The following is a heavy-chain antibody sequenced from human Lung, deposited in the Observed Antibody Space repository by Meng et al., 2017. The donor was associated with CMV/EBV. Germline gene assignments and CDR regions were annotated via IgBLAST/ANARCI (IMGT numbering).Heavy chain of an antibody. CDR3: AREGYCSSTSCLYYYYYGMDV. J-gene: IGHJ6*02. Sequence: LXCAASGFTFSSYWMHWVRQAPGKGLVWVSRINSDGSSTSYADSVKGRFTISRDNAKNTLYLQMNSLRAEDTAVYYCAREGYCSSTSCLYYYYYGMDVWGQGXTVTVSS. D-gene: IGHD2-2*01. CDR2: INSDGSST. V-gene: IGHV3-74*01. CDR1: GFTFSSYW.